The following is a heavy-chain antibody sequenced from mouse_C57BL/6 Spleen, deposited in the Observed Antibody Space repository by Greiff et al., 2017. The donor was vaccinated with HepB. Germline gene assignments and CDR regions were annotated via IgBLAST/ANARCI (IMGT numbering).Heavy chain of an antibody. Sequence: VQLQQSGAELVRPGTSVKVSCKASGYAFTNYFIEWVKQRPGQGLEWIGVINPGSGGTNYNEKFKGKATLTANKSSSTAYMQLSSLTSEDSAVYVCARNGRITTVVADYWGQGTTLTVSS. CDR2: INPGSGGT. CDR3: ARNGRITTVVADY. J-gene: IGHJ2*01. D-gene: IGHD1-1*01. V-gene: IGHV1-54*01. CDR1: GYAFTNYF.